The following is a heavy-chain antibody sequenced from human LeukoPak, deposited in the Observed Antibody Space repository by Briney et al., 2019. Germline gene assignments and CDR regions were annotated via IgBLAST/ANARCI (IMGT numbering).Heavy chain of an antibody. CDR1: GNYW. J-gene: IGHJ4*02. CDR2: INSDGSWT. CDR3: VSFYETY. V-gene: IGHV3-74*01. D-gene: IGHD2/OR15-2a*01. Sequence: GGSLGLSCAASGNYWMHWVRQAPGKGLVWVSHINSDGSWTSYADSVKGRFTISKDNAKNTVYLQMNSLRAEDTAVYYCVSFYETYWGRGTLVTVSS.